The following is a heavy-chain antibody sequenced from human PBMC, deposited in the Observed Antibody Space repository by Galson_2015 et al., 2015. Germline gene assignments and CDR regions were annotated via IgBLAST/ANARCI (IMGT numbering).Heavy chain of an antibody. J-gene: IGHJ4*02. CDR1: GGSFSGYY. Sequence: SETLSLTCAVYGGSFSGYYWSWIRQPPGKGLEWIGEINHSGSTNYNPSLKSRVTISVDTSKNQFSLKLSSVTAADTAVYYCARQIYGDYVWDQGTLVTVSS. CDR2: INHSGST. CDR3: ARQIYGDYV. D-gene: IGHD4-17*01. V-gene: IGHV4-34*01.